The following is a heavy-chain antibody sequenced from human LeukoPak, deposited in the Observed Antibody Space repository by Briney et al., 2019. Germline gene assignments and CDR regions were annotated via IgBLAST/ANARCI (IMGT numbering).Heavy chain of an antibody. CDR1: GFTFSSYS. D-gene: IGHD5-18*01. CDR3: ARGSVTTGPFGMDV. V-gene: IGHV3-21*01. Sequence: GGSLRLSCAASGFTFSSYSMNWVRQAPGKGLEWVSSISSSSSYIYYADSVKGRFTISRDNSKNTLYLQMNSLRAEDTAVYYCARGSVTTGPFGMDVWGQGTTVTVSS. CDR2: ISSSSSYI. J-gene: IGHJ6*02.